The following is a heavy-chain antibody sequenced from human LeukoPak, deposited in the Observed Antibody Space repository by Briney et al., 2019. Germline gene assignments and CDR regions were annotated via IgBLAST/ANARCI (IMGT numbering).Heavy chain of an antibody. D-gene: IGHD2-15*01. CDR1: GGSISSDNW. CDR3: ARLASTCTGGSCYQYYFDY. J-gene: IGHJ4*02. CDR2: IYHSGST. V-gene: IGHV4-4*02. Sequence: SESLSLTCAVSGGSISSDNWWIGVRQPPGKGLEWIGEIYHSGSTYYNPSLRSRVTISVDTSMNQFSLKLNSVTAADTAVYYCARLASTCTGGSCYQYYFDYWGQGTLVTVSS.